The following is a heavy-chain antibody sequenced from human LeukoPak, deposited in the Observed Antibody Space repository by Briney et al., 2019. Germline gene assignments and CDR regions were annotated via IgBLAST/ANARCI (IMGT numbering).Heavy chain of an antibody. CDR1: GFTFSSYG. J-gene: IGHJ5*02. CDR2: IWYDGSNK. D-gene: IGHD3-3*01. Sequence: AGGSLRLSCAASGFTFSSYGRHWVRQAPGKGLEGVAVIWYDGSNKYYADSVKGRFTISRDNSKNTLYLQMNSLRAEDTAVYYCARDPYDFWSGSNWFDPWGQGTLVTVSS. CDR3: ARDPYDFWSGSNWFDP. V-gene: IGHV3-33*01.